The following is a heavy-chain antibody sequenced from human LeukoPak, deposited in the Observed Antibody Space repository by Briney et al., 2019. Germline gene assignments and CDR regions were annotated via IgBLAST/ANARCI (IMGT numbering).Heavy chain of an antibody. CDR1: GFTFSSYA. J-gene: IGHJ4*02. CDR2: ISGSGGST. D-gene: IGHD4-17*01. Sequence: GGSLRLSCAASGFTFSSYAVSWVRQAPGKGLAWVSTISGSGGSTYYADSVKGRFTISRDNSKNTLYLQMNSLRAEDTAVYYCAKNLGDYNLDYWGQGTLVTVSS. V-gene: IGHV3-23*01. CDR3: AKNLGDYNLDY.